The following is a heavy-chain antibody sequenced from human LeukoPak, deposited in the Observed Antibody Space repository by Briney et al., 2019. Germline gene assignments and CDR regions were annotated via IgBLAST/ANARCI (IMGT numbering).Heavy chain of an antibody. Sequence: SETLSLTCTVSGGSISSSSYYWGWIRQPPGKGLEWIGSIYYSGSTYYNPSLKSRVTISVDTSKNQFSLKLSSVTAADTAVYYCARFGSGYDADYWGQGTLVTVSS. V-gene: IGHV4-39*07. CDR3: ARFGSGYDADY. CDR2: IYYSGST. D-gene: IGHD5-12*01. J-gene: IGHJ4*02. CDR1: GGSISSSSYY.